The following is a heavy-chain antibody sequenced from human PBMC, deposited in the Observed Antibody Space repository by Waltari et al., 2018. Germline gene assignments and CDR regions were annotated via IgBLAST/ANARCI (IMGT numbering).Heavy chain of an antibody. CDR3: VRDDDGGMGAV. J-gene: IGHJ6*02. D-gene: IGHD3-16*01. CDR1: GFTFSKFW. Sequence: EVQLVESGGGLVQPGGSLRLSGAASGFTFSKFWMSWVRQAPGKGLEWVANINQDGSVTNYVDSVKGRFTTSRDNARNSLYLQMNSLRADDTAVYYCVRDDDGGMGAVWGQGTTVTVSS. V-gene: IGHV3-7*01. CDR2: INQDGSVT.